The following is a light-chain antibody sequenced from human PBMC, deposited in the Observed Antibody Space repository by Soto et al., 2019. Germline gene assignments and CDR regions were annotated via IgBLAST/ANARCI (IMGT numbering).Light chain of an antibody. CDR2: DAS. J-gene: IGKJ4*01. V-gene: IGKV3-11*01. CDR3: QQRANQLT. CDR1: QSVSIY. Sequence: EIVLTQSPATLSLSPGERATLSCRASQSVSIYLAWYQQKAGQAPRLLIYDASKRATGIPARFSGSGSGTDFTLTISSLEPEDFAIYYCQQRANQLTFGGGTKVEIK.